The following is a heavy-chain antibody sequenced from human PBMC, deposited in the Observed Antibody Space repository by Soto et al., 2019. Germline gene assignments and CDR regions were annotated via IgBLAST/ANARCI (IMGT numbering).Heavy chain of an antibody. Sequence: QITLKESGPTLLKPTETLTLTCTFSEFSLSTSGVAVGWIRQPPGKALEWLALIYWDDGKRYSPSLKSRLTITKDTSKNQVVLTMTNMDPADTATYYCARGVPFDYWGQGTLVTVSS. D-gene: IGHD3-10*01. J-gene: IGHJ4*02. CDR3: ARGVPFDY. CDR2: IYWDDGK. CDR1: EFSLSTSGVA. V-gene: IGHV2-5*02.